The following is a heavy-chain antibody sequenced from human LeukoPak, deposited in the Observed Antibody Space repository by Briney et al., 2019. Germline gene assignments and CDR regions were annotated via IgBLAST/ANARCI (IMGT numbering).Heavy chain of an antibody. D-gene: IGHD6-19*01. CDR2: INHSGST. V-gene: IGHV4-34*01. Sequence: PSETLPLTCAVYGGSFSGYYWSWIRQPPGKGLEWIGEINHSGSTNYSPSLKSRVTISVDTSKNQFSLKLSSATAADTAVYYCARGGSIAVAGIYWFDPWGQGTLVTVSS. J-gene: IGHJ5*02. CDR1: GGSFSGYY. CDR3: ARGGSIAVAGIYWFDP.